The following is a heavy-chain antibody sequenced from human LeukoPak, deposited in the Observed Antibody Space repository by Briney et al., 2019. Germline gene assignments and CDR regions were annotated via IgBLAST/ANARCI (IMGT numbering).Heavy chain of an antibody. J-gene: IGHJ3*01. CDR1: GYTFTRYY. Sequence: ASVKVSCKASGYTFTRYYMRWVRQAPGQGLEWMGIINPSGGNTTYAQRFQGRVTMTRDTSTSTVYMELSSLRSEDTAVYYCALLGGPTAIRAFDVWGQGTMVTVSS. CDR3: ALLGGPTAIRAFDV. CDR2: INPSGGNT. V-gene: IGHV1-46*01. D-gene: IGHD2-2*02.